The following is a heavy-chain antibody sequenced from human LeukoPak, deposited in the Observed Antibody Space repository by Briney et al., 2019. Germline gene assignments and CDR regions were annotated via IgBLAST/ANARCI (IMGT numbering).Heavy chain of an antibody. V-gene: IGHV4-34*01. Sequence: PSETLSLTCAVYGGSFSGYYWSWIRQLPGKGLEWIGSIYYSGSTYYNPSLKSRVTISVDTSKNQFSLKLSSVTAADTAVYYCAYGSGSYYRGTYYYYYMDVWGKGTTVTISS. D-gene: IGHD3-10*01. CDR1: GGSFSGYY. J-gene: IGHJ6*03. CDR3: AYGSGSYYRGTYYYYYMDV. CDR2: IYYSGST.